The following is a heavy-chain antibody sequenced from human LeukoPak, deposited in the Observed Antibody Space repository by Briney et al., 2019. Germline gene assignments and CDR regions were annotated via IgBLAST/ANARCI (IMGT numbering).Heavy chain of an antibody. CDR1: GFTFSNYW. J-gene: IGHJ6*04. CDR2: TKPDGSEK. CDR3: ARKAYGMDV. Sequence: GGSLRLSCAASGFTFSNYWMSWVRQAPGKGLEWVANTKPDGSEKYYVDSVKGRFTISRDNAKNSLYLQMNSLRAEDTAVYYCARKAYGMDVWGKGTTVTVSS. V-gene: IGHV3-7*03.